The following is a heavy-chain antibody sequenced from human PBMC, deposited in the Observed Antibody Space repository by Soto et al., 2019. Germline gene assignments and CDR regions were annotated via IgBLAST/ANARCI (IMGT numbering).Heavy chain of an antibody. D-gene: IGHD3-22*01. V-gene: IGHV1-69*01. J-gene: IGHJ4*02. CDR3: ATGGSGYTCFNEF. CDR1: GGLFSSYP. Sequence: QEQLVQSGAEVKKPGSSVKVSCKASGGLFSSYPISWVRQVPGQGLEWMGGIIPVFPTAYYTQRFQSRVTITADESTHTAYMELSSLRSEDTAIYYCATGGSGYTCFNEFWGQGTLFTVS. CDR2: IIPVFPTA.